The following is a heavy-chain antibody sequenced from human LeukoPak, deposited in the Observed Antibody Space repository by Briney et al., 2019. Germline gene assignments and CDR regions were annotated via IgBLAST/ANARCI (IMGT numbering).Heavy chain of an antibody. CDR2: IYWHDDK. V-gene: IGHV2-5*01. CDR3: AHRISFWTGYHFDY. Sequence: KASGPTLVKPTPTLTLTCTFSGFSLSTSGVGVGWIRQPPGKALEWLAIIYWHDDKRYNPSLESRLTITKDTSKNQVVLTMTNVDPVDTATYYCAHRISFWTGYHFDYWGQGTLVTVSS. CDR1: GFSLSTSGVG. J-gene: IGHJ4*02. D-gene: IGHD3/OR15-3a*01.